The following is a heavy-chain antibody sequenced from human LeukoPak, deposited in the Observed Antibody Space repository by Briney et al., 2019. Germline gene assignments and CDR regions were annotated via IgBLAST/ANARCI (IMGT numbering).Heavy chain of an antibody. CDR3: ARVDTAMGDYYYYMDV. D-gene: IGHD5-18*01. V-gene: IGHV3-30*02. CDR1: GFTFSSYG. Sequence: GGSLRPSCAASGFTFSSYGMHWVRQAPGKGLEWVAFIRYDGSNKYYADSVKGRFTISRDNSKNTLYLQMNSLRAEDTAVYYCARVDTAMGDYYYYMDVWGKGTTVTVSS. J-gene: IGHJ6*03. CDR2: IRYDGSNK.